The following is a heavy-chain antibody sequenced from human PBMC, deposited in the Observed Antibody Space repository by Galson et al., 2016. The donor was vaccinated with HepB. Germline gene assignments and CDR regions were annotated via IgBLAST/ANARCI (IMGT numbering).Heavy chain of an antibody. CDR2: IIPIFGKT. J-gene: IGHJ5*02. Sequence: SVKVSCKASGGTFSNYAFAWVRQAPGQGLEWMGGIIPIFGKTKYAQKFQDRVTINADESSLPAHMELRSLTSEDTAVYYCAGGGAVRFSREYSGDYSESWGRGTLVTVSS. D-gene: IGHD3-10*01. V-gene: IGHV1-69*13. CDR3: AGGGAVRFSREYSGDYSES. CDR1: GGTFSNYA.